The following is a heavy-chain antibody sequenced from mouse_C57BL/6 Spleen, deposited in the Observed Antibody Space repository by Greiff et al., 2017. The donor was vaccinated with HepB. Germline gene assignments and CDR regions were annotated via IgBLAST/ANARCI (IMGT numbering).Heavy chain of an antibody. V-gene: IGHV14-2*01. J-gene: IGHJ4*01. D-gene: IGHD1-1*01. CDR2: IDPEDGET. CDR1: GFNIKDYY. CDR3: SRSIITTVVANYAMDY. Sequence: VQLQQSGAELVKPGASVKLSCTASGFNIKDYYMHWVKQRTEQGLEWIGRIDPEDGETKYAPKFQGKATITADTSSNTAYLQLSSLTSEDTAVYYCSRSIITTVVANYAMDYWGQGTSVTVSS.